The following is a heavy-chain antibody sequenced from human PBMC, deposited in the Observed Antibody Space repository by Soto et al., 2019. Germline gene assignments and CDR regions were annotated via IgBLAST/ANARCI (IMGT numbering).Heavy chain of an antibody. CDR1: GGTFSTYS. J-gene: IGHJ6*02. V-gene: IGHV1-69*13. CDR2: IIPMFGTP. Sequence: SVKVSCKASGGTFSTYSISWVRQAPGQGLEWMGMIIPMFGTPDYAQKSQGRVTITADESTSTVYMELSSLRSEDTAVYYCARDIGQVRGVSYYYYGMDVWGQGTTVTVSS. CDR3: ARDIGQVRGVSYYYYGMDV. D-gene: IGHD3-10*01.